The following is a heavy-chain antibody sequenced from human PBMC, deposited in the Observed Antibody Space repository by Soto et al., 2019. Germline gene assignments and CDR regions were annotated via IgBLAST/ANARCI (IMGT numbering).Heavy chain of an antibody. V-gene: IGHV3-30-3*01. Sequence: GGSLRLSCAAPGFTFSSYAMHWVRQAPGKGLEWVAVISYDGSNKYYADSVKGRFTISRDNSKNTLYLQMNSLRAEDTAVYYCARETRGYWGQGTLVTVSS. J-gene: IGHJ4*02. CDR3: ARETRGY. CDR2: ISYDGSNK. D-gene: IGHD4-17*01. CDR1: GFTFSSYA.